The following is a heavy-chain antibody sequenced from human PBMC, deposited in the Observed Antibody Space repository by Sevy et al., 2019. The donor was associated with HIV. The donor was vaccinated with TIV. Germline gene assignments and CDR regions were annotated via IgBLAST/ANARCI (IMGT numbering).Heavy chain of an antibody. CDR3: AKGGGYSYGFNWYFDL. D-gene: IGHD5-18*01. Sequence: GGSLRLSCAASGFTFSSYAMSWVRQAPGKGLEWVSAISGSGGSTYHADSVKGRFTISRDNSKNTLYLQMNSLRAEDTAVYYCAKGGGYSYGFNWYFDLWGRGTLVTVSS. J-gene: IGHJ2*01. V-gene: IGHV3-23*01. CDR2: ISGSGGST. CDR1: GFTFSSYA.